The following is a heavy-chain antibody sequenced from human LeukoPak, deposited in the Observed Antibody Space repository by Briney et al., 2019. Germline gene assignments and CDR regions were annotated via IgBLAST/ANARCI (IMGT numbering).Heavy chain of an antibody. V-gene: IGHV3-11*04. CDR1: GFTFSDYY. CDR2: ISSSGSTK. D-gene: IGHD3-10*01. Sequence: GGSLRLSCAASGFTFSDYYMTWIRQAPGKGLEWVSYISSSGSTKHYTDSVKGRFTISRDNAKNSLYLQMNSLRAEDTAVYYCAALAYFYGSGASGPNIDYWGQGTLVTVSS. CDR3: AALAYFYGSGASGPNIDY. J-gene: IGHJ4*02.